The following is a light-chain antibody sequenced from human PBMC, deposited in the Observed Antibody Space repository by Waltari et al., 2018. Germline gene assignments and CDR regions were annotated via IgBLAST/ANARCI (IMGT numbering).Light chain of an antibody. CDR3: ATWDDSLKGWV. CDR1: SSNIGKNS. CDR2: SDH. Sequence: QSVLTQPSSASGTPGQSVTMSCSGSSSNIGKNSVNWYQQVPGTAPKLLIYSDHQRPSGVPARFFGSKSDTSASLAISGLQSDDEADYYCATWDDSLKGWVFGGGTKLTVL. V-gene: IGLV1-44*01. J-gene: IGLJ3*02.